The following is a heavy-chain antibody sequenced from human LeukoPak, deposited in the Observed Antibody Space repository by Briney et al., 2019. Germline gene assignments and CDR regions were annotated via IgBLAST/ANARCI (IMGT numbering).Heavy chain of an antibody. V-gene: IGHV4-39*01. D-gene: IGHD6-13*01. CDR3: ARRRSSSYSFDP. CDR2: IYYSGST. CDR1: GGSLSTSNYY. Sequence: PSETLSLTCTVSGGSLSTSNYYWGWIRQPPGKGLEWIGCIYYSGSTYYNPSLKSRVTISVDTSKNQFSLKLSSVTAADTAVYYCARRRSSSYSFDPWGQGTLVTVSS. J-gene: IGHJ5*02.